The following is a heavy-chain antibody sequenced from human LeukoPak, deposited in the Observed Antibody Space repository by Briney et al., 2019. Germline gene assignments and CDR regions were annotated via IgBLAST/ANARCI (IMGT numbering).Heavy chain of an antibody. CDR2: IKQDGSDK. V-gene: IGHV3-7*01. CDR1: GFTFSTYW. J-gene: IGHJ4*02. Sequence: PGGSLRLSCAASGFTFSTYWMSWVRQAPGKGLEWVANIKQDGSDKYYVDSVKGRFTISRDNAKNSLYLQMNSLRAEDTAMYYCARDSAGNDYWGQGTQVTVSS. CDR3: ARDSAGNDY. D-gene: IGHD6-13*01.